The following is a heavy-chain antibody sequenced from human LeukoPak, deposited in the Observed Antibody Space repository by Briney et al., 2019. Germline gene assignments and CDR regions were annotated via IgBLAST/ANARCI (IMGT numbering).Heavy chain of an antibody. J-gene: IGHJ6*02. CDR3: AKDVRVGGGGMDV. CDR1: GFTFSNYA. D-gene: IGHD1-26*01. Sequence: GGSLRLSCAASGFTFSNYAMNWVRHAPGKGLGWVSLISGSGVNTYYADSVKGRFTISRDTSKNTVSLQMNSLRGEDTAVYYCAKDVRVGGGGMDVWGQGTPVTVSS. V-gene: IGHV3-23*01. CDR2: ISGSGVNT.